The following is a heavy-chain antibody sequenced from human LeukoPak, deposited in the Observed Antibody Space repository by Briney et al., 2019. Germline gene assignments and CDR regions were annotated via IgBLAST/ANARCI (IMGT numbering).Heavy chain of an antibody. CDR1: GFTFSGSA. D-gene: IGHD4-17*01. Sequence: GGSLRLSCAASGFTFSGSAMHWVRQASGKGLEWVGRIRSKANSYATAYAASVKGRFTISRDDSKNTAYLQMNSLKTEDTAVYYCTRQPPASGDYGYYYYGMDVWGQGTTVTVSS. J-gene: IGHJ6*02. CDR2: IRSKANSYAT. V-gene: IGHV3-73*01. CDR3: TRQPPASGDYGYYYYGMDV.